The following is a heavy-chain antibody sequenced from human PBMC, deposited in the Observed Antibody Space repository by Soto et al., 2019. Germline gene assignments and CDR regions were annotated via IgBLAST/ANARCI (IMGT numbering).Heavy chain of an antibody. CDR1: GFTFTYRY. CDR3: ANGGAGPAPFTWELPGL. D-gene: IGHD1-26*01. Sequence: QMQLVQSGAEVKKTASSVKISCKASGFTFTYRYLHWVRQAPGQALEWMGWITPSTGDVNYPQKFPDRVTITTHWSMRTVYMALTSPTSEDSAMYFCANGGAGPAPFTWELPGLWGPGTLVIVSS. CDR2: ITPSTGDV. V-gene: IGHV1-45*02. J-gene: IGHJ4*02.